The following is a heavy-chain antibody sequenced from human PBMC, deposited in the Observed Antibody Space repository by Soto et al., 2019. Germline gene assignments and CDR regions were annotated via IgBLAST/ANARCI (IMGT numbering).Heavy chain of an antibody. CDR3: ATSPSLAADYDYYGMDV. Sequence: EVQLLESGGGLVQPGGSLRLSCAASGFTFSSYAMSWVRQAPGKGLEWVSAISGSGGSTYYADSVKGRFTISRDNSKNTLYLQMNSLRAEDTAVYYCATSPSLAADYDYYGMDVLGQGTAVTVSS. CDR2: ISGSGGST. CDR1: GFTFSSYA. J-gene: IGHJ6*02. V-gene: IGHV3-23*01.